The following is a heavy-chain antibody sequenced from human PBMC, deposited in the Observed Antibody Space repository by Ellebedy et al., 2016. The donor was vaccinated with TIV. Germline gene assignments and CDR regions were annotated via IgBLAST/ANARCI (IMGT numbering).Heavy chain of an antibody. J-gene: IGHJ3*02. V-gene: IGHV1-2*02. CDR2: INPNSGGT. Sequence: ASVKVSCXASGYTFTGYYMHWVRQAPGQGLEWMGWINPNSGGTNYAQKFQGRVTMTRDTSISTAYMELSRLRSDDTAVYYCARDRGYGDLDAFDIWGQGTMVTVSS. CDR1: GYTFTGYY. D-gene: IGHD4-17*01. CDR3: ARDRGYGDLDAFDI.